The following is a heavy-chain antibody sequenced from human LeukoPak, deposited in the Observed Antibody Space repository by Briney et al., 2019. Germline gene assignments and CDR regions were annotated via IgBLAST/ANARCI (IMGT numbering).Heavy chain of an antibody. CDR2: IYPGDSDT. J-gene: IGHJ4*02. CDR3: ARRYDKTGYYVY. Sequence: GESLKISCKGFGYSFANYWIAWVRQMPGKGLEWMGIIYPGDSDTRYSPSFQGQVTISADKSINTAYLQWSSLKASDTATYYCARRYDKTGYYVYWGQGTLVTVSS. CDR1: GYSFANYW. V-gene: IGHV5-51*01. D-gene: IGHD3-22*01.